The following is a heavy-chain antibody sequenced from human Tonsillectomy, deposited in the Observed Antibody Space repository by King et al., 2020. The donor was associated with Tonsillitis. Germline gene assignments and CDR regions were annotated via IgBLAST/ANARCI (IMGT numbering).Heavy chain of an antibody. CDR1: DGSISDYY. Sequence: VQLQESGPGLVKPSETLSLTCTVSDGSISDYYWSWIRQPPGKGLEWIGYIQHSGGTRYNPSLKSRVTISVDTSKKQFSLKLTSVTAADTAVYYCARVGSGWNVGGLDSWGQGTLVTVSS. CDR3: ARVGSGWNVGGLDS. V-gene: IGHV4-59*01. D-gene: IGHD6-19*01. J-gene: IGHJ4*02. CDR2: IQHSGGT.